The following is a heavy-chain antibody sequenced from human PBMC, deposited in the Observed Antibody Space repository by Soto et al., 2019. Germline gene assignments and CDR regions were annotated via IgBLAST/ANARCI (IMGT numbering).Heavy chain of an antibody. J-gene: IGHJ5*02. CDR1: GFTFTSNS. V-gene: IGHV3-48*02. CDR2: ISRSSSTI. CDR3: ARVIWSGHLTSDL. Sequence: EVQVVESGGGLVQPGGSLRLSCAASGFTFTSNSMNWVRQAPGKGLEWISYISRSSSTIYADSVKGRFTISRDNAKTSLYLQMNSLRDEDTAVYYCARVIWSGHLTSDLWCQGTLVTVSS. D-gene: IGHD3-3*01.